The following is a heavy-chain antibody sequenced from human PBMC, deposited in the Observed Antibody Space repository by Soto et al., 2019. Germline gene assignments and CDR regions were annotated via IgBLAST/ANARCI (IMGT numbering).Heavy chain of an antibody. CDR3: AKGSSGWYERFDY. CDR1: GFTFSSYA. J-gene: IGHJ4*02. V-gene: IGHV3-23*01. CDR2: ISGSGGST. D-gene: IGHD6-19*01. Sequence: EVQLLECGGGLVQPGGSLRRSCAASGFTFSSYAMNWVRQAPGKGLEWVSAISGSGGSTYYADSVKGRFTISRDNSKNTLYLQMNSLRAEDTAVYYCAKGSSGWYERFDYWGQGTLVTVSS.